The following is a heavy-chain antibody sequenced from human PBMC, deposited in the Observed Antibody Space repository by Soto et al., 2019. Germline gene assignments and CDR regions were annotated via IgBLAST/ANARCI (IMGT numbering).Heavy chain of an antibody. CDR3: ARGDCVGGTCYSLAGSFYYYMDV. CDR2: INSDGSVS. J-gene: IGHJ6*03. D-gene: IGHD2-15*01. Sequence: EVKLVESGGGLVQPGGSLRLSCAASGFTFTNYWMYWVRQAPGKGLVWVSRINSDGSVSSYADSVKDRLTISRDNVKNTLYLQMNSLRAEDTAVYYCARGDCVGGTCYSLAGSFYYYMDVWGKGTTVTVFS. V-gene: IGHV3-74*01. CDR1: GFTFTNYW.